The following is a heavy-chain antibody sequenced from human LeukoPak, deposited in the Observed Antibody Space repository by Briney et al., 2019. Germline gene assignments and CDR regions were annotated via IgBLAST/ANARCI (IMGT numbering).Heavy chain of an antibody. CDR3: ARVVPLDYYDSSGQAGDAFDI. CDR2: INWNGGST. Sequence: PGGSLRLSCAASGFTFDDYGMSWVRQAPGKGLEWVSGINWNGGSTGYADSVKGRFTISRDNAKNSLYLQMYSLRAEDTALYYCARVVPLDYYDSSGQAGDAFDIWGQGTMVTVSS. CDR1: GFTFDDYG. V-gene: IGHV3-20*04. J-gene: IGHJ3*02. D-gene: IGHD3-22*01.